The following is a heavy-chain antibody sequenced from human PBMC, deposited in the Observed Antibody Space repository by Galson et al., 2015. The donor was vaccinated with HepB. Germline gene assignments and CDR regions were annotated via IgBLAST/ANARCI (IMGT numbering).Heavy chain of an antibody. J-gene: IGHJ6*02. CDR3: AREELEMATPYFYYGMDL. D-gene: IGHD5-24*01. CDR2: IKPRDGTT. V-gene: IGHV1-46*01. CDR1: GYTLTNYY. Sequence: SVKVSCKASGYTLTNYYMDWVRQVPGQGLEWMGIIKPRDGTTTYAQKFQGRVTMTTDTSTSTVYMELSSLRSEDTAVYYCAREELEMATPYFYYGMDLWGQGTTVTVSS.